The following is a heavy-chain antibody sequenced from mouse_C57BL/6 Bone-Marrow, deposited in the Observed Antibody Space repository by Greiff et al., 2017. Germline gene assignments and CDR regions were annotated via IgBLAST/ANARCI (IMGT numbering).Heavy chain of an antibody. CDR2: IDPENGDT. CDR3: TRIAY. Sequence: VQLKESGAELVRPGASVKLSCTASGFNIKDDYMHWVKQRPEQGLEWIGWIDPENGDTEYASKFQGKATITVDTSSNTAYLQISSLTSEDTAVYYCTRIAYWGQGTLVTVSA. CDR1: GFNIKDDY. J-gene: IGHJ3*01. V-gene: IGHV14-4*01.